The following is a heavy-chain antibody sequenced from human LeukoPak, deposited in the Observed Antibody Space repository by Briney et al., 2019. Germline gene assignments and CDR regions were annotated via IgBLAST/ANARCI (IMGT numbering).Heavy chain of an antibody. D-gene: IGHD4-23*01. V-gene: IGHV1-2*02. CDR2: INPNSGGT. J-gene: IGHJ4*02. CDR3: ARGQGYGGNSDY. Sequence: ASVKVSCKASGYTFTSYYMHWVRQAPGQGLEWMGWINPNSGGTNYAQKFQGRVTMTRDTSISTAYMELSRLRSDDTAVYYCARGQGYGGNSDYWGQGTLVTVSS. CDR1: GYTFTSYY.